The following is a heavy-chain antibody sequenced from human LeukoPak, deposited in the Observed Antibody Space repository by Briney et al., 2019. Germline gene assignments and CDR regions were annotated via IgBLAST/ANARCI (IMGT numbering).Heavy chain of an antibody. J-gene: IGHJ5*02. CDR2: IFTSGTI. Sequence: SETLSLTCSVSGVSVSDYHWSWIRQPAGKGLEWIGRIFTSGTIHYHPSLRSRVTISVDQSKNQFFLKLTSVTAADTAVYYCARDRDIADYNWLDPWGQGTLVTVSP. D-gene: IGHD6-13*01. V-gene: IGHV4-4*07. CDR3: ARDRDIADYNWLDP. CDR1: GVSVSDYH.